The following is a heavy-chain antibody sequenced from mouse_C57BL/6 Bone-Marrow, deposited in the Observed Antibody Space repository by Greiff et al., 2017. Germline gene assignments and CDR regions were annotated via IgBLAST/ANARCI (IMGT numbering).Heavy chain of an antibody. D-gene: IGHD1-1*01. J-gene: IGHJ4*01. CDR2: IYPRSGNT. CDR1: GYTFTSYG. V-gene: IGHV1-81*01. CDR3: ARRPFMTTGDAMDY. Sequence: QVQLKQSGAELARPGASVKLSCKASGYTFTSYGISWVKQRTGQGLEWIGEIYPRSGNTYYNEKFKGKATLTADKSSSTAYMELRSLTSEDSAVYFCARRPFMTTGDAMDYWGQGTSVTVSS.